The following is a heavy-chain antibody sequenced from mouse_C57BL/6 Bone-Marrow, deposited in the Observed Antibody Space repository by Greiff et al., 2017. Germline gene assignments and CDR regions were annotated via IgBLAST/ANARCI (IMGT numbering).Heavy chain of an antibody. CDR2: IDPETGGT. Sequence: VKLMESGAELVRPGASVTLSCKASGYTFTDYEMHWVKQTPVHGLEWIGAIDPETGGTAYNQKFKGKAILTADKSSSTAYMELRSLTSEDSAVYYCTREGGIFIGAYWGQGTLVTVSA. V-gene: IGHV1-15*01. CDR1: GYTFTDYE. CDR3: TREGGIFIGAY. J-gene: IGHJ3*01. D-gene: IGHD1-1*01.